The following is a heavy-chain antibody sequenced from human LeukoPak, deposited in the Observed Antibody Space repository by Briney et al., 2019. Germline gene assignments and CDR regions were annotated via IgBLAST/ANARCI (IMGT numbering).Heavy chain of an antibody. D-gene: IGHD3-10*01. J-gene: IGHJ4*02. CDR3: ASYGSGSL. V-gene: IGHV3-48*03. Sequence: GGSLRLSCAGSGFNFSTFEMNWVRQAPGKGLKWVSYISSSGNTISYADSVKGRFTISRDNAKNSVYLQMNNLRGEDTAFYYCASYGSGSLWGQGNLVTVSS. CDR1: GFNFSTFE. CDR2: ISSSGNTI.